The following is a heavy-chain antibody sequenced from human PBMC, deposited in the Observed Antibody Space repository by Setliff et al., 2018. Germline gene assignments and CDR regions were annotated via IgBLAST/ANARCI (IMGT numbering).Heavy chain of an antibody. D-gene: IGHD6-19*01. J-gene: IGHJ6*03. V-gene: IGHV4-61*09. Sequence: SETLSLTCSVSGGSISSGSDYWTWIRQPAGKGLEWIGHVYTSGSTKYSSPLKSRVTISVDTSKNQFSLRLNSVTAADTAVYYCARAISGWYSAHYYYMDVWGKGTTVTVSS. CDR2: VYTSGST. CDR3: ARAISGWYSAHYYYMDV. CDR1: GGSISSGSDY.